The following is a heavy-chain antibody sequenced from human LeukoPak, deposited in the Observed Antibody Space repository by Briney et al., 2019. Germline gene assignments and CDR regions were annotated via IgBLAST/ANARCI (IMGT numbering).Heavy chain of an antibody. CDR1: EFTFSTYW. D-gene: IGHD6-19*01. CDR3: ARRSPYSTGWSSYFDY. Sequence: GSLRLSCAASEFTFSTYWMSWVRQPPGKGLEWIGEIYRSGTTNYKPSLKSRVTISLDKSRNHFSLKLTSVTAADSAVYYCARRSPYSTGWSSYFDYWGQGALVTVSS. J-gene: IGHJ4*02. V-gene: IGHV4-4*02. CDR2: IYRSGTT.